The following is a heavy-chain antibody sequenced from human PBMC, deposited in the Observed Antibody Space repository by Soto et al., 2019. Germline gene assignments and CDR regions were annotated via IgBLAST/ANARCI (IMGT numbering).Heavy chain of an antibody. CDR1: GGTFSSYT. CDR2: IIPILSIA. CDR3: ARDYIGGSNDFDY. J-gene: IGHJ4*02. Sequence: ASVKVSCKSSGGTFSSYTISWVRQAPGQGLEWMGRIIPILSIAHYAQKFQGRVTNTADKSTSTAYMELSSLRSEDTAVYYCARDYIGGSNDFDYWGQGTLVTVSS. D-gene: IGHD3-10*01. V-gene: IGHV1-69*04.